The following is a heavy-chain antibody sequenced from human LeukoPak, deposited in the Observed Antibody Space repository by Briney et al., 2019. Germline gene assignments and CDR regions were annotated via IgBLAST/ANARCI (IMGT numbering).Heavy chain of an antibody. Sequence: GESLKISCKGSGYSFSNYWIGWVRQMLGKGLEWMGIIYPGDSDVRYSPSFRGQVTISADKSISTAYLQWSSLQASDTAMYYCARQGYNSTWDRYLAYWGQGTQVTVSS. V-gene: IGHV5-51*01. CDR3: ARQGYNSTWDRYLAY. J-gene: IGHJ4*02. D-gene: IGHD6-13*01. CDR1: GYSFSNYW. CDR2: IYPGDSDV.